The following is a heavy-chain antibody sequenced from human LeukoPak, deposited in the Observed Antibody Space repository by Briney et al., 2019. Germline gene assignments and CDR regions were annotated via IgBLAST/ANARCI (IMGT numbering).Heavy chain of an antibody. CDR2: ISAYNGNT. Sequence: GASVKVSCKASGYTFTSYGISWVRQAPGQGLEWMGWISAYNGNTNYAQKLQGRVTMTTDTSTSTAYMELSSLRSEDTAMYYCSREVVAATLYYIDYWGQGTLVTVSS. J-gene: IGHJ4*02. D-gene: IGHD2-15*01. V-gene: IGHV1-18*01. CDR3: SREVVAATLYYIDY. CDR1: GYTFTSYG.